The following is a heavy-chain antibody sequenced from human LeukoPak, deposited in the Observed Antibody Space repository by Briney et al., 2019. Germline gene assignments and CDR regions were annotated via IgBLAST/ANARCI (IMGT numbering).Heavy chain of an antibody. CDR1: GGSISSSSYY. D-gene: IGHD6-6*01. J-gene: IGHJ4*02. CDR2: IYYSGST. CDR3: ARDVGARLPGY. V-gene: IGHV4-39*07. Sequence: PSETLSLTCTVSGGSISSSSYYWGWLRQPPGKGLEWIGSIYYSGSTYYNPSLKSRVAISVDTSKNQFSLKLSSVTAADTALYYCARDVGARLPGYWGQGILVTVSS.